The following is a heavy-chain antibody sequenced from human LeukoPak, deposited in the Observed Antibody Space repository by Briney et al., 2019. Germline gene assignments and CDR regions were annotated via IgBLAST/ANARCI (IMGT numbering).Heavy chain of an antibody. CDR3: ARNPSFGGVIVYFDY. D-gene: IGHD3-16*02. CDR1: GYSFTSYW. CDR2: IYPGDSDT. Sequence: GESLKISCKGSGYSFTSYWIGWVRQMPGKGLEWMGIIYPGDSDTRYSPSFQGQVTISADKSISTAYLQWSSLKASDTAMYYCARNPSFGGVIVYFDYWGQGTLVTVSS. J-gene: IGHJ4*02. V-gene: IGHV5-51*01.